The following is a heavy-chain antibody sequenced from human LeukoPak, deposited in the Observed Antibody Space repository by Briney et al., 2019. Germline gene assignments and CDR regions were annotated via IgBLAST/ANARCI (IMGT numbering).Heavy chain of an antibody. Sequence: PGGSLRLSCAASGFTFSSYAMSWVRQAPGKGLEWVSAISGSGGITYYADSVKGRFTISRDNSKNTLYLQMNSLRAEDTAVYYCAKENGYHPARGNQFDYWGQGTLVTVSS. CDR2: ISGSGGIT. CDR1: GFTFSSYA. CDR3: AKENGYHPARGNQFDY. V-gene: IGHV3-23*01. D-gene: IGHD5-18*01. J-gene: IGHJ4*02.